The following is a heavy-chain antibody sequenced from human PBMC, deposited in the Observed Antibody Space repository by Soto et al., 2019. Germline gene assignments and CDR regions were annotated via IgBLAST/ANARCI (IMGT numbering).Heavy chain of an antibody. CDR2: ISAYNGNT. D-gene: IGHD3-10*01. CDR3: ARDQWAYGSGSYYDYYYVMDV. V-gene: IGHV1-18*04. J-gene: IGHJ6*02. CDR1: GYTFTSYG. Sequence: QVQLVQSGAEVKKPGASVKVSCKASGYTFTSYGISWVRQAPGQGLEWMGRISAYNGNTNYAQKLQGRVTMTTDTSTSTAYRELRSLRSDDTSVYYCARDQWAYGSGSYYDYYYVMDVWGQGTTVTVSS.